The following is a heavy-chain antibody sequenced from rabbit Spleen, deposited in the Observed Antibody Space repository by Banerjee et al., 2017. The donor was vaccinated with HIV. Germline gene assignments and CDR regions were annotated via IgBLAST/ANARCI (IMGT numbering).Heavy chain of an antibody. CDR3: ARDLVAVIGWNFGL. V-gene: IGHV1S45*01. Sequence: EQLEESGGGLVKPEGSLTLSCKASGVSFSDKDVMCWVRQAPGKGLEWIACINVVTGKSVYASWAEGRFIMSRTSSTTVTLQMTSLTAADTATYFCARDLVAVIGWNFGLWGQGTLVTVS. J-gene: IGHJ4*01. CDR1: GVSFSDKDV. D-gene: IGHD1-1*01. CDR2: INVVTGKS.